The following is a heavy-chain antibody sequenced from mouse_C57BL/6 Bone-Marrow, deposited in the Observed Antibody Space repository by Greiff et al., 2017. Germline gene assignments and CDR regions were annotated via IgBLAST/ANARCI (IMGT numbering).Heavy chain of an antibody. CDR2: IYPGSGST. Sequence: QVQLQQPGAELVKPGASVKMSCKASGYTFTSYCITWVKQRPGQGLEWIGDIYPGSGSTNYNEKFKRKATLTVATSSSTAYMQLSSLTSEDSAVYYCARSPKLLPLAYWGQGTLVTVSA. J-gene: IGHJ3*01. CDR1: GYTFTSYC. V-gene: IGHV1-55*01. CDR3: ARSPKLLPLAY. D-gene: IGHD1-1*01.